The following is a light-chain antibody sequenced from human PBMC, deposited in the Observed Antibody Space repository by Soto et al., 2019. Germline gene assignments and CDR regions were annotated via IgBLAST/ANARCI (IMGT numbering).Light chain of an antibody. J-gene: IGLJ1*01. V-gene: IGLV2-23*01. Sequence: QSALTQPASVSGSPGQSITISCTGTSSDVGSYNLVSWYQQHPGKAPKLMIYEGSKRPSGVSNRFSGSKSGNTASLTISGLQAEDWAEYYGCSYAGTSLYVFGTGTKLTVL. CDR3: CSYAGTSLYV. CDR1: SSDVGSYNL. CDR2: EGS.